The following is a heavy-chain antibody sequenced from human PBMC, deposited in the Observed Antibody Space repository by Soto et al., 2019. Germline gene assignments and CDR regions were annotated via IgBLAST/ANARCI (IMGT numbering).Heavy chain of an antibody. CDR1: GGSFSGYY. V-gene: IGHV4-34*01. CDR3: ARDSGWYRYYYYGMDV. J-gene: IGHJ6*02. Sequence: SETLSLTCAVYGGSFSGYYWIWIRQPPGKGLEWIGEINHSGSTNYNPSLKSRVTISVDTSKNQFSLKLSSVTAADTAVYYCARDSGWYRYYYYGMDVWGQGTTVTV. CDR2: INHSGST. D-gene: IGHD6-19*01.